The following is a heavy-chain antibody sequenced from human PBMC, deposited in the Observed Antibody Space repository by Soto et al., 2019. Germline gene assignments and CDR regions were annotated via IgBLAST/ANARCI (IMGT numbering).Heavy chain of an antibody. CDR3: ARDRRTYYYDSSGYTTGGEYFQH. D-gene: IGHD3-22*01. CDR2: IWYDGSNK. J-gene: IGHJ1*01. Sequence: QVQLVESGGGVVQPGRSLRLSCAASGFTFSSYGMHWVRQAPGKGLEWVAVIWYDGSNKYYADSVKGRFTISRDNSKNTRYLQMNSLRAEDTAVYYCARDRRTYYYDSSGYTTGGEYFQHWGQGTLVTVSS. V-gene: IGHV3-33*01. CDR1: GFTFSSYG.